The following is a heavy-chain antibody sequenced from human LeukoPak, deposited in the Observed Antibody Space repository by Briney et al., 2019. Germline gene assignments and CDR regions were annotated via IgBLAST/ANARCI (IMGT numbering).Heavy chain of an antibody. V-gene: IGHV3-11*01. J-gene: IGHJ4*02. CDR1: GFTFSDYY. CDR2: ISSSGSTI. Sequence: GGSLRLSCAAYGFTFSDYYMSWIRQAPGKGLEWVSYISSSGSTIYYADSVKGRFTISRDNAKNSLYLQMNSLRAEDTAVYYCAKGPPRRQQLAPGYFDYWGQGTLVTVSS. D-gene: IGHD6-13*01. CDR3: AKGPPRRQQLAPGYFDY.